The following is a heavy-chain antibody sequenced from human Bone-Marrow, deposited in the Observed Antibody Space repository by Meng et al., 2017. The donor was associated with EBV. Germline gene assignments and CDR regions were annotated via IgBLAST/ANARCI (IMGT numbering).Heavy chain of an antibody. J-gene: IGHJ4*02. CDR2: INHSGST. D-gene: IGHD6-6*01. V-gene: IGHV4-34*01. Sequence: RGGAGCLTPSETLSLTCAVYGGSFSGYYWSWIRQPPGKGLEWIGEINHSGSTNYNPSLKSRVTISVDTSKNQFSLKLSSVTAADTAVYYCASWASSIAARPPYYWGQGTLVTVSS. CDR3: ASWASSIAARPPYY. CDR1: GGSFSGYY.